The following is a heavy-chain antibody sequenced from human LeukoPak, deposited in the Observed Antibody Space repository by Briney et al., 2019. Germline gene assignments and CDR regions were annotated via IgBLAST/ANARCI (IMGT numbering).Heavy chain of an antibody. CDR1: GGSISSSSYY. D-gene: IGHD6-13*01. Sequence: SETLSLICTVSGGSISSSSYYWGWIRQPPGKGLEWIGSIYYSGSTYYNPSLKSRVTISVDTSKNQFSLKLSSVTAADTAVYYCARPNGKLGYAFDIWGQGTMVTVSS. CDR3: ARPNGKLGYAFDI. CDR2: IYYSGST. V-gene: IGHV4-39*01. J-gene: IGHJ3*02.